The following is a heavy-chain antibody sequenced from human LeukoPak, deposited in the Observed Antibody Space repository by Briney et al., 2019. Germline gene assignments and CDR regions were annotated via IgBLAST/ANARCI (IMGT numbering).Heavy chain of an antibody. CDR3: TRDYGDYPNPPT. CDR1: DESFSGYF. CDR2: INHSGST. J-gene: IGHJ4*02. Sequence: SETLSLTCVVYDESFSGYFWSWIRQPPGKGLEWIGEINHSGSTNYNPSLKSRVTILVDTSKNRFSLKLNSVTAADTAVYYCTRDYGDYPNPPTRGQGTLVTVSS. D-gene: IGHD4-17*01. V-gene: IGHV4-34*01.